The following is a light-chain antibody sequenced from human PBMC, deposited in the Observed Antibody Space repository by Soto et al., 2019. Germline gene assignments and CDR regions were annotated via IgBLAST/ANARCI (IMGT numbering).Light chain of an antibody. V-gene: IGKV1D-17*01. J-gene: IGKJ1*01. Sequence: NIQMTQSPSAMSASVGDRVSLTFRARQGISNYLAWFQQKPGKVPKHLIYGASSLQSGIPSRFSGSGSYTEFTLRISSLQPENLATDYCLQHNCYPPDTFGQGTKVEIK. CDR3: LQHNCYPPDT. CDR2: GAS. CDR1: QGISNY.